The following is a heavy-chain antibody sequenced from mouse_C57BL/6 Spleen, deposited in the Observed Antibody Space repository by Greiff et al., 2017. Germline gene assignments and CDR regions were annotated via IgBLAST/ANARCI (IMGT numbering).Heavy chain of an antibody. Sequence: VQLQQPGAELVMPGASVKLSCKASGYTFTSYWMHWVKQRPGQGLEWIGEIDPSDSYTNYNQKFKGKSTLTVDKSSSTAYMQLSSLTSEDSAVYYCARGTKFITTIVGDYWGQGTSVTVSS. J-gene: IGHJ4*01. D-gene: IGHD1-1*01. CDR1: GYTFTSYW. V-gene: IGHV1-69*01. CDR3: ARGTKFITTIVGDY. CDR2: IDPSDSYT.